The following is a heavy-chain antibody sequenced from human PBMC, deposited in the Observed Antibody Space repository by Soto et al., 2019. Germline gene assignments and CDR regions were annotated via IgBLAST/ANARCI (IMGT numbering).Heavy chain of an antibody. J-gene: IGHJ6*02. CDR2: IYHSGTF. CDR1: GGSVESSSC. Sequence: QVRLKESGPGLVKPSGTLSLTCAVSGGSVESSSCWSWVRQAPGKGLEWIGEIYHSGTFNYNPSLASRVSESVDKSRNQCSLNLDSVIAADTAVYYCVRSVPAATWAYNGMDVWGQGTTVTVSS. D-gene: IGHD2-15*01. CDR3: VRSVPAATWAYNGMDV. V-gene: IGHV4-4*02.